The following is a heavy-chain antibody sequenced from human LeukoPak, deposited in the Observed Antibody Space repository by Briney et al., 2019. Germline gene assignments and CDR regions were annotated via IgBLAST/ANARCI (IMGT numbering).Heavy chain of an antibody. Sequence: SVKVSCKASGGTFSNYGISWVRQAPGQGLEWMGAIIPIFDTTNYAQKFQGRVTITADKSTSTAYMELSSLRSEDTAVYYCARARYSTGWYWWSDPWGQGALVTVSS. J-gene: IGHJ5*02. CDR2: IIPIFDTT. CDR3: ARARYSTGWYWWSDP. CDR1: GGTFSNYG. D-gene: IGHD6-19*01. V-gene: IGHV1-69*06.